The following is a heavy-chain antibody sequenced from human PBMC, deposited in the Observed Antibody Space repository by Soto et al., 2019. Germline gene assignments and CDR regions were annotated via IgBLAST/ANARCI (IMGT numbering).Heavy chain of an antibody. CDR1: GFTFSSYE. J-gene: IGHJ6*02. CDR3: ANSSRYYYYGMDV. Sequence: GGSLRLSCAASGFTFSSYEMNWVRQAPGKGLEWVSYISSSGSTIYYADSVKGRFTISRDNAKNSLYLQMNSLRAEDTAVYYCANSSRYYYYGMDVWGQGTTVTVSS. CDR2: ISSSGSTI. V-gene: IGHV3-48*03. D-gene: IGHD6-25*01.